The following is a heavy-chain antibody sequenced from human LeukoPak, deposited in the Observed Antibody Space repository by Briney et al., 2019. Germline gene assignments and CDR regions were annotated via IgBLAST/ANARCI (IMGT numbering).Heavy chain of an antibody. CDR2: INQDGSEE. CDR3: VRDGGVRCYDLLDY. J-gene: IGHJ4*02. V-gene: IGHV3-7*01. CDR1: GFTFSHYC. Sequence: GGSLRLSCAASGFTFSHYCMTWVRQAPGKGLEWVAHINQDGSEEHYMDSVKDRVTISTDNAKNSLSLQMNSVRAEDTAVYYCVRDGGVRCYDLLDYWGQGTLVTVSS. D-gene: IGHD5-12*01.